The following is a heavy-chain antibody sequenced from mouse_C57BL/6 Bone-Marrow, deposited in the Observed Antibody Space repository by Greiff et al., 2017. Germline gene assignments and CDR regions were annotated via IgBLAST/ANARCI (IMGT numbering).Heavy chain of an antibody. Sequence: EVQLQQSGPELVKPGASVQLPCKASGYTFTDYNMDWVKQSHGKSLEWIGDINPNNGGTIYNQKFKGKATLTVDKSSSTAYMELRSLTSEDTAVYYCARRTGYYAMDYWGQGTSVTVSS. CDR2: INPNNGGT. V-gene: IGHV1-18*01. J-gene: IGHJ4*01. CDR1: GYTFTDYN. CDR3: ARRTGYYAMDY. D-gene: IGHD4-1*01.